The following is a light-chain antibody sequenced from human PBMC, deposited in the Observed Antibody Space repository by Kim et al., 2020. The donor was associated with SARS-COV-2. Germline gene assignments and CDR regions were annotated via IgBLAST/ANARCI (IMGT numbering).Light chain of an antibody. J-gene: IGLJ2*01. V-gene: IGLV3-19*01. CDR1: SLRSYY. CDR3: NSRDSSGNFVV. Sequence: SSELTQDPAVSVALGQTVRITCQGDSLRSYYASWYQQKPGQAPVLVIYGKNNRPSGIPDRFSGSSSGNTASLTITGAQAEDEADYSCNSRDSSGNFVVFGGGTQLTVL. CDR2: GKN.